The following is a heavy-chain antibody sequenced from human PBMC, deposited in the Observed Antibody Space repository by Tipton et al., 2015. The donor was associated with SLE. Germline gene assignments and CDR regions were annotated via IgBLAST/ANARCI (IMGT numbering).Heavy chain of an antibody. CDR3: ARIRRLSSSWYDF. Sequence: QVQLVQSGAEVKKPGASVKVSCKASGYSFTSYDINWVRQAPGQGLEWMGWMDPKSGNTGYAQKSQGRVTMTMDTSVRTSYMELNRLRSDDTAVYYCARIRRLSSSWYDFWGQGTLVTVSS. CDR1: GYSFTSYD. D-gene: IGHD6-13*01. V-gene: IGHV1-8*01. CDR2: MDPKSGNT. J-gene: IGHJ5*01.